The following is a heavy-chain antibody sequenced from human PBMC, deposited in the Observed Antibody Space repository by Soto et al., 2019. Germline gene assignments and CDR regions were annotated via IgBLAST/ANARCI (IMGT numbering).Heavy chain of an antibody. D-gene: IGHD3-22*01. CDR1: NFSLSKEYY. CDR3: ASDYSGYSADPEYYGVEV. V-gene: IGHV4-38-2*01. J-gene: IGHJ6*02. Sequence: SETLSLTCAVSNFSLSKEYYWGWIRQPPGKGLEWIGSIHQSGSPYYNPSLKSRLTISIDKSKKQFSLRLSSVTAADTAVYYCASDYSGYSADPEYYGVEVWGQGTTVTVSS. CDR2: IHQSGSP.